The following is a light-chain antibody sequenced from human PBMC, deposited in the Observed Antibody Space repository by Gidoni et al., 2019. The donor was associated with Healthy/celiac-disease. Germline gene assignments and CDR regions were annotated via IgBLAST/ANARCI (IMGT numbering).Light chain of an antibody. CDR2: AAS. CDR3: QQLNSYPPFT. J-gene: IGKJ3*01. Sequence: DIQLTQSPSFLSASVGDRVTITCRASQGISSLAWYQQKPGKAPKLLIYAASTLQSGVPLRFSGSGSGTEFTLTISSLQPEDFATYYCQQLNSYPPFTFGPGTKVDIK. CDR1: QGISS. V-gene: IGKV1-9*01.